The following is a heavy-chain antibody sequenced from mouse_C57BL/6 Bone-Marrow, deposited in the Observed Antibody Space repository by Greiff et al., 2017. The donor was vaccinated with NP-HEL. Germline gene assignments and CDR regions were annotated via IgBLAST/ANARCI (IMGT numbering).Heavy chain of an antibody. V-gene: IGHV14-4*01. Sequence: EVQLQQSGAKLVRPGASVKLSCTASGFNIKDDYMHWVKQRPEQGLEWIGWIDPENGDTEYASKFQGKATITADTSSNTAYLQLSSLTSEDTAVYYCTSVVADYFDYWGQGTTLTVSS. CDR3: TSVVADYFDY. J-gene: IGHJ2*01. D-gene: IGHD1-1*01. CDR2: IDPENGDT. CDR1: GFNIKDDY.